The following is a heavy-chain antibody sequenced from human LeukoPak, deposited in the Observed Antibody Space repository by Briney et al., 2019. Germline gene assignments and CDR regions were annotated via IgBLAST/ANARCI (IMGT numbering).Heavy chain of an antibody. CDR3: AKGVVVAPDVTPFDY. CDR2: ISGRGASK. D-gene: IGHD2-2*01. Sequence: GGSLRLSCAVSGLTFNNYAMGWVRQAPGKGLEWVSGISGRGASKYYADSVKGRFTISRDNSKNTLYLQMNSLRAEDTAVYYCAKGVVVAPDVTPFDYWGQGTLVTVSS. V-gene: IGHV3-23*01. J-gene: IGHJ4*02. CDR1: GLTFNNYA.